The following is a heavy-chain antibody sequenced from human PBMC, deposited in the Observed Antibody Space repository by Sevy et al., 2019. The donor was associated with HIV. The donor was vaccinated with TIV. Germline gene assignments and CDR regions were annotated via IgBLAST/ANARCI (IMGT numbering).Heavy chain of an antibody. D-gene: IGHD3-16*01. CDR1: GLTLTTTG. Sequence: GGSLRLSCAASGLTLTTTGMSWVRQAPGKGLEWVAGVTSDGTTYYADSVRDRFTVSRDNSQNTLYLQLNSLRVDDTAVFYCAGGDTTMITDLDYWGQGTLVTVSS. CDR3: AGGDTTMITDLDY. J-gene: IGHJ4*02. CDR2: VTSDGTT. V-gene: IGHV3-23*01.